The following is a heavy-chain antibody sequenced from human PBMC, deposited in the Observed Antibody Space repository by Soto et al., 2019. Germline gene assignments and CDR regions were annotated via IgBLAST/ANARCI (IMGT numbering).Heavy chain of an antibody. CDR2: ISTSSLYI. CDR1: GFTFSSYT. J-gene: IGHJ4*02. V-gene: IGHV3-21*06. Sequence: PGGSLRLSCAASGFTFSSYTMNWVRQAPGKGLEWVSSISTSSLYIYYADSVKGRFTISRDNAKNSLYLQMNSLRADDTAVYYCAKERGYYDFWSGYSPSDFWGQGTLVTVSS. D-gene: IGHD3-3*01. CDR3: AKERGYYDFWSGYSPSDF.